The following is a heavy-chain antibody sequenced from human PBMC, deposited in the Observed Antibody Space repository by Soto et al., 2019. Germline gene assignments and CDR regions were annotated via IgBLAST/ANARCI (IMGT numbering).Heavy chain of an antibody. V-gene: IGHV1-46*03. J-gene: IGHJ4*02. D-gene: IGHD3-10*01. Sequence: QVQLVQSGAEVKKPGASVKVSCKASGYIFTRYYLHWVRQAPGQGLEWMGWINPFDGSRMFAQSFQGRVTMTRDTSTSTVYMELSSLRSEDTAVYYCSRVDPGETSPFDHWGQGTLVTVSS. CDR1: GYIFTRYY. CDR2: INPFDGSR. CDR3: SRVDPGETSPFDH.